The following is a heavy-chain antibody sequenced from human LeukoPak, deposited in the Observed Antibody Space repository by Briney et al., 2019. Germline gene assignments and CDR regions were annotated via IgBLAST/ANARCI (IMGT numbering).Heavy chain of an antibody. J-gene: IGHJ4*02. V-gene: IGHV1-2*02. CDR2: INPNSGGA. CDR1: GYTFTGYY. Sequence: ASVKVSCKASGYTFTGYYMHWVRQAPGQGLEWMGWINPNSGGANYAQKFQGRVTMTRDTSISTAYMELSRLRSDDTAVYYCATIPPDFYYDSSGYGDYWGQGTLVTVSS. CDR3: ATIPPDFYYDSSGYGDY. D-gene: IGHD3-22*01.